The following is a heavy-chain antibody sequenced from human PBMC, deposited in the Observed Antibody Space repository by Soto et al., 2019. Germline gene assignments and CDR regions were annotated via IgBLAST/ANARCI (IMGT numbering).Heavy chain of an antibody. CDR1: GGSISSSSYY. D-gene: IGHD6-13*01. CDR3: ERHLATGYSSSWYYYYSMDV. V-gene: IGHV4-39*01. J-gene: IGHJ6*03. Sequence: PSETLSLTCTVSGGSISSSSYYWVWIRPPPGKGLDWIVSIYYSGSTYYNPSLQSRVTISVDTSKNKFSLKLSSVTAADTPVYHCERHLATGYSSSWYYYYSMDVWGKGTTVTVSS. CDR2: IYYSGST.